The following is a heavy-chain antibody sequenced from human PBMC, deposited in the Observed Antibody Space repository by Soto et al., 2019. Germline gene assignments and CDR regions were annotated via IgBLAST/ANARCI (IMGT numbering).Heavy chain of an antibody. V-gene: IGHV3-23*01. CDR1: GFTFSSYA. CDR3: AKDTVYGLDV. D-gene: IGHD4-17*01. Sequence: EVHLLESGGGLVQPGGSLRLSCAASGFTFSSYAMSWVRQAPGKGLEWVSAISGSGGSTYYADSVKGRFTISRDNSKNTLYLRMSSLRAEDTAIYYCAKDTVYGLDVWGQGTTVTVSS. CDR2: ISGSGGST. J-gene: IGHJ6*02.